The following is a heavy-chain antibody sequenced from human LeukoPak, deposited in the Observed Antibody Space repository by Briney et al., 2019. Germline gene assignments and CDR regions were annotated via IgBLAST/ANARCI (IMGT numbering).Heavy chain of an antibody. Sequence: SVKVSCKASGGTFSSYAISWVRQAPGQGLEWMGGIIPIFGTANYAQKFQGRVTITADESTSTAYMELSSLRSEDTAVYYCARDHLHIAAAGPFDYWGQGTLVTVSS. CDR1: GGTFSSYA. J-gene: IGHJ4*02. D-gene: IGHD6-13*01. CDR3: ARDHLHIAAAGPFDY. V-gene: IGHV1-69*13. CDR2: IIPIFGTA.